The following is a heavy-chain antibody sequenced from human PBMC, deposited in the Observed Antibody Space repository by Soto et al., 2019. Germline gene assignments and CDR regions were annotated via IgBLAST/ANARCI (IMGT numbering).Heavy chain of an antibody. CDR2: IYYSGST. Sequence: SETLSLTCTVSGGSISSGGYSWTWIRQHPGKGLEWIGYIYYSGSTYYKPSLKSRVTISVDTSKNQFSLKLSSVTAADTAVYYCAGGSGRQVYNYYGMDVWGQGTTVTVSS. V-gene: IGHV4-31*03. J-gene: IGHJ6*02. CDR3: AGGSGRQVYNYYGMDV. D-gene: IGHD3-10*01. CDR1: GGSISSGGYS.